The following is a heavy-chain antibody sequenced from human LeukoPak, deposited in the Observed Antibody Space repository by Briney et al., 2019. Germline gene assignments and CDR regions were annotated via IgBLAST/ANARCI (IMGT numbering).Heavy chain of an antibody. CDR3: ARDLNIVLMVYAIGFDY. D-gene: IGHD2-8*01. V-gene: IGHV3-30*04. CDR2: ISYDGSNK. CDR1: GFTFSSYA. J-gene: IGHJ4*02. Sequence: GGSLRLSCAASGFTFSSYAMHWVRQAPGKGLEWVAVISYDGSNKYYADSVKGRFTISRDNSKNTMYLQMNSLRAEDTAVYYCARDLNIVLMVYAIGFDYWGQGTLVTVSS.